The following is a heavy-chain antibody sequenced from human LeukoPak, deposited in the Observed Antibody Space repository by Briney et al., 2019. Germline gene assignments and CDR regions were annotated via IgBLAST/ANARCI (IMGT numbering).Heavy chain of an antibody. CDR3: ARVGSSGWRADY. J-gene: IGHJ4*02. CDR2: ISSSSSYI. D-gene: IGHD6-19*01. Sequence: PGGSLRLSCAASGFTFSSYSMNWVRQAPGKGLEWVSSISSSSSYIYYADSVKGRFTIPRDNAKNSLYLQMNSLRAEDTAVYYCARVGSSGWRADYWGQGTLVTVSS. CDR1: GFTFSSYS. V-gene: IGHV3-21*01.